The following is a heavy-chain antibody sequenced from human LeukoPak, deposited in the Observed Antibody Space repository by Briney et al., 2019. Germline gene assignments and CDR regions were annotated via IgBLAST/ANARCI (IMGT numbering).Heavy chain of an antibody. CDR3: AREGRRPIMSSYYFDY. D-gene: IGHD5/OR15-5a*01. Sequence: PSETLSLTCTVSGGSISSYYWSWIRQPPGKGLEWIGSIYYSGSTYYNPSLKSRVTISVDTSMNQFSLKLSSVTAADTAVYYCAREGRRPIMSSYYFDYWGQGTLVTVSS. V-gene: IGHV4-39*07. CDR2: IYYSGST. J-gene: IGHJ4*02. CDR1: GGSISSYY.